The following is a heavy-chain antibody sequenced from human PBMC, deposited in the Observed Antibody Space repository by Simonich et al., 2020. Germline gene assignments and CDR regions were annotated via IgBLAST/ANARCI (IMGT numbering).Heavy chain of an antibody. CDR1: VYTFTGYY. CDR2: FNPKRGGT. J-gene: IGHJ3*02. D-gene: IGHD7-27*01. CDR3: ARGRLTGDKGAFDI. V-gene: IGHV1-2*02. Sequence: QVQLVQSGAEVKKPGASVKVSCKASVYTFTGYYMHWVRQAPGQGLEWMGWFNPKRGGTNYAQKFQGRVTMTRNTSISTAYMELSRLRSDYTAVYYCARGRLTGDKGAFDIWGQGTMVTVSS.